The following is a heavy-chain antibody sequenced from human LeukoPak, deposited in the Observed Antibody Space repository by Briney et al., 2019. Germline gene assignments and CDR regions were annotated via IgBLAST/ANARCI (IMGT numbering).Heavy chain of an antibody. CDR2: INHSGST. CDR3: ARSDNDYSSSYYFDY. Sequence: PSETLSLTRAVYGGSFSGYYWNWIRQPPGKGLEWIGEINHSGSTNYNPSLKSRVTISVDTSKNDFSLKLSSVTAADTAVYYCARSDNDYSSSYYFDYWGQGTLVTVSS. CDR1: GGSFSGYY. V-gene: IGHV4-34*01. D-gene: IGHD4-11*01. J-gene: IGHJ4*02.